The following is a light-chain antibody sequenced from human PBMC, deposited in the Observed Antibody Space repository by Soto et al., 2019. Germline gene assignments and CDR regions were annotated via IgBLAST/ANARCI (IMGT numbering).Light chain of an antibody. CDR2: DSS. J-gene: IGKJ1*01. CDR3: QQFGDWPS. Sequence: EIRMTQSPAILSVSPGETATLSCRASQSVSSHVVWYQQKPGQAPRLLISDSSTTATGLPARFGGSGSGTEFTLTISSLQSDDSVIYYCQQFGDWPSFGLGTKVDIK. CDR1: QSVSSH. V-gene: IGKV3-15*01.